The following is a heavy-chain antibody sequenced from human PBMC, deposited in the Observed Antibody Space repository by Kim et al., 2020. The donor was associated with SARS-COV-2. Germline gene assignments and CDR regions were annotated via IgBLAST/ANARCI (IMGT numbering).Heavy chain of an antibody. CDR2: GST. V-gene: IGHV4-61*02. D-gene: IGHD1-1*01. CDR3: ARGTGTVDY. J-gene: IGHJ4*02. Sequence: GSTNYNPPLMSRVTISVDTSKNQFSLKLSSVTAADTAVYYCARGTGTVDYWGQGTLVTVSS.